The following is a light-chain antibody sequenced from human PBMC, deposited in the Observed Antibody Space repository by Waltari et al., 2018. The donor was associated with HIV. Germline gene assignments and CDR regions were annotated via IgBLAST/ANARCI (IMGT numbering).Light chain of an antibody. J-gene: IGKJ4*02. CDR2: WAS. V-gene: IGKV4-1*01. Sequence: DIVMTQSPDSLAVSLGERATINCKSSQSVLYSSNNKNYLAWYQQKPGQPPKLLIYWASTRESGVPDRFSGSGSGTDFTLTISSLQAEDEADYYCQTWGTGIQVFGGGTK. CDR3: QTWGTGIQV. CDR1: QSVLYSSNNKNY.